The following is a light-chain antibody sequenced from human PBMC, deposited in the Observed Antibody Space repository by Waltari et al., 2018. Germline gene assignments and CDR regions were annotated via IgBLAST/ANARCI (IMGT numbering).Light chain of an antibody. CDR1: SSNLGAPSD. CDR2: GNN. J-gene: IGLJ3*02. Sequence: QSVLPQPPSVSGAPGQTVTIPRTWGSSNLGAPSDVTWYQHLLETPPKVVVYGNNNRPSGVPDRFSGSKSGTSASLTISGLQAEDEADYYCQSYDSRLSAYVFGGGTKLTVL. CDR3: QSYDSRLSAYV. V-gene: IGLV1-40*01.